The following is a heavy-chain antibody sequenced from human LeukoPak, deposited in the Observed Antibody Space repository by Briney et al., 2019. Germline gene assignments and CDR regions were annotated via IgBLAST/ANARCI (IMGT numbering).Heavy chain of an antibody. CDR2: ITSSASTI. D-gene: IGHD1-26*01. J-gene: IGHJ3*02. CDR3: AREKVGASYDAFDI. Sequence: GGSLRLSCAASGFTFSNYEMNWVRQAPGKGLEWVSYITSSASTIYYADSVKGRFTISRDNAKNSLYLQMNSLRAGDTAVYYCAREKVGASYDAFDIWGQGTLVTVSS. V-gene: IGHV3-48*03. CDR1: GFTFSNYE.